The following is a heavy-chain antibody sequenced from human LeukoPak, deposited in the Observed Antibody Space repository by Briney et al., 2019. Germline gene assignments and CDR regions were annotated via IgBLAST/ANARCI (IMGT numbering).Heavy chain of an antibody. J-gene: IGHJ6*02. D-gene: IGHD5-18*01. V-gene: IGHV4-4*07. CDR3: ARRAMVAYYYYGMDV. CDR2: IYTSGNT. Sequence: SETLSLTCTVSGGSIRSYHWSWIRQPAGKGLEWVGLIYTSGNTKYNSSLKSRVTMSVDTSKNQFSLKLGSVTAADTAVYYCARRAMVAYYYYGMDVWGQGTTVTVSS. CDR1: GGSIRSYH.